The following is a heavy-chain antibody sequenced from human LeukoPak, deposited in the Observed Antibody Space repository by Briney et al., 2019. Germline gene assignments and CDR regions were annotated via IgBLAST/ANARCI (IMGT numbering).Heavy chain of an antibody. CDR2: INPNSGGT. J-gene: IGHJ1*01. CDR3: ARDQSISSSWYWDFQH. CDR1: GYTFTDYY. V-gene: IGHV1-2*02. Sequence: ASVKVSCXASGYTFTDYYMHWVRQAPGQGLEWMGWINPNSGGTNYAQKFQGRVTMTRDTSISTAYMELSRLRSDDTAVYYCARDQSISSSWYWDFQHWGQGTLVTVSS. D-gene: IGHD6-13*01.